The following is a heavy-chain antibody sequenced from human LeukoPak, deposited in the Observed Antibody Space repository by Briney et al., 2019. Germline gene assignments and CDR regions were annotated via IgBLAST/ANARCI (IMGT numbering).Heavy chain of an antibody. D-gene: IGHD2-21*02. CDR3: AREGIMYCGGDCYLDYFDY. V-gene: IGHV4-61*02. J-gene: IGHJ4*02. CDR2: IYTSGST. CDR1: GGSISSGSYY. Sequence: PSQTLSLTCTVSGGSISSGSYYWSWIRQPAGKGLEWIGRIYTSGSTNYNRSIKSRVTISVDTSKNQCSLKLSSVTAADTAVYYCAREGIMYCGGDCYLDYFDYWGQGTLVTVSS.